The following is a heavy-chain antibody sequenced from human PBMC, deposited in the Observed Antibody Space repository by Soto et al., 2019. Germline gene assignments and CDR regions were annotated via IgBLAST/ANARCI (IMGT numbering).Heavy chain of an antibody. CDR2: ISWNSGSI. V-gene: IGHV3-9*01. Sequence: GGSLRLSCAASGFTFDDYAMHWVRQAPGKGLEWVSGISWNSGSIGYADSVKGRFTISRDNAKNSLYLQMNSLRAEDTALYYCAKDIRVEQQLALDYWGQGTLVTVSS. CDR3: AKDIRVEQQLALDY. D-gene: IGHD6-13*01. J-gene: IGHJ4*02. CDR1: GFTFDDYA.